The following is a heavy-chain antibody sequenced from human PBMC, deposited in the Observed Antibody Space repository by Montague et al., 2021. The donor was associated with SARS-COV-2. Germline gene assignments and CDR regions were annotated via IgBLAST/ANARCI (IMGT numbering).Heavy chain of an antibody. Sequence: SLSFSCATSGFTFSRNSMNWVRQAPGKGLEWVSTISSDTLHTFYAESVKGRFTISRDNAKNELYLQMNSLRAEDMAVYYCARGGEIDVWAPFGHWGQGTLVTVSS. D-gene: IGHD3-16*01. V-gene: IGHV3-21*01. CDR3: ARGGEIDVWAPFGH. J-gene: IGHJ4*02. CDR2: ISSDTLHT. CDR1: GFTFSRNS.